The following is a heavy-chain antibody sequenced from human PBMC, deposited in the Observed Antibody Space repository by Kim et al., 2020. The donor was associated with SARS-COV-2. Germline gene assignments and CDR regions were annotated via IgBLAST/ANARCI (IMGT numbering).Heavy chain of an antibody. V-gene: IGHV4-59*01. CDR3: ARNYYDSSGSYSYFDY. J-gene: IGHJ4*01. D-gene: IGHD3-22*01. CDR1: GGSISSYY. Sequence: SETLSLTCTVSGGSISSYYWSWIRQPPGKGLEWIGYIYYSGSTNYNPSLKSRVTITVDTSKNRFLLKQSSVTTADTAVDYCARNYYDSSGSYSYFDYWG. CDR2: IYYSGST.